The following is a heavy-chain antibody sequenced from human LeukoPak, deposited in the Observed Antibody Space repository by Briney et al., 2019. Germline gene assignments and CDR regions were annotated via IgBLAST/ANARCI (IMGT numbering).Heavy chain of an antibody. V-gene: IGHV3-30-3*01. Sequence: GGSLRLSCAASGFTFSSYAMHWVRQAPGKGLEWLAVISYDGSNKYYADSVKGRFTISRDNSKNTLYLQMNSLRAEDTAVYYCARVDYGDYLTVDYWGQGTLVTVSS. CDR1: GFTFSSYA. CDR2: ISYDGSNK. D-gene: IGHD4-17*01. J-gene: IGHJ4*02. CDR3: ARVDYGDYLTVDY.